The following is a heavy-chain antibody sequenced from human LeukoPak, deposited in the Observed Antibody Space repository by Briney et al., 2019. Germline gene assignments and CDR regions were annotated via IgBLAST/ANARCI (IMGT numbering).Heavy chain of an antibody. CDR1: GFTFSSYG. D-gene: IGHD2-21*01. CDR3: ATTYLVGDAFDI. J-gene: IGHJ3*02. Sequence: GGSLRLSCAASGFTFSSYGMHWVRQAPGKGLEWVAVISYDGNNEYYADSVKGRFTISRDNSKNTLYLQMNSLRAEDTAVYYCATTYLVGDAFDIWGQGTMVTVSS. CDR2: ISYDGNNE. V-gene: IGHV3-30*03.